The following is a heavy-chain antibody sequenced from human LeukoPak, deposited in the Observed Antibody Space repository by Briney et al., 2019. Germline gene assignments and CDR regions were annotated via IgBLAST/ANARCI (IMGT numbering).Heavy chain of an antibody. D-gene: IGHD3-10*01. Sequence: GGSLRLSCAASGFTFSSYGMHWVRQAPGKGLEGVAVIWYDGSDKYYADSVKGRFTISRDNSKNTLYLQMNSLRAEDTAVYYCARDKGRGAFDIWGQGTMVTVSS. CDR1: GFTFSSYG. J-gene: IGHJ3*02. V-gene: IGHV3-33*01. CDR3: ARDKGRGAFDI. CDR2: IWYDGSDK.